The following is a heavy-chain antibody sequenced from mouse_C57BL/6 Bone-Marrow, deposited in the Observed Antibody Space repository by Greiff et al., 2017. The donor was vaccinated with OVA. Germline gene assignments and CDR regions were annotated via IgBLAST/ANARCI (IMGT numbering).Heavy chain of an antibody. CDR1: GFSLTSYG. J-gene: IGHJ3*01. CDR3: ARSACGSSLFAY. D-gene: IGHD1-1*01. CDR2: IWRGGST. Sequence: QVQLKESGPGLVQPSPSLSITCTASGFSLTSYGVHWVRQSPGKGLEWLGVIWRGGSTDYNAAFISRLSISKDNSKSKVFFKMNSLQADDTAIYYCARSACGSSLFAYWGQGTLVTVSA. V-gene: IGHV2-2*01.